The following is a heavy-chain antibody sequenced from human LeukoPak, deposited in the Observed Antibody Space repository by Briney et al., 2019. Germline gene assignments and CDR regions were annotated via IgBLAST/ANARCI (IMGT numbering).Heavy chain of an antibody. CDR3: ARDFFVTPVGVLGY. D-gene: IGHD3-3*01. Sequence: ASVKVSCKASGYTFTGYYMHWVRQAPGQGLEWMGWINPNSGGTNYAQKFQGRVTMTRDTSISTAYMELSSLRSEDTAVYYCARDFFVTPVGVLGYWGQGTLVTVSS. J-gene: IGHJ4*02. CDR1: GYTFTGYY. CDR2: INPNSGGT. V-gene: IGHV1-2*02.